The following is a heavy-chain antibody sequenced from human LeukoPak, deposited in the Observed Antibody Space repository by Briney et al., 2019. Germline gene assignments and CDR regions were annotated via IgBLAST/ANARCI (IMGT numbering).Heavy chain of an antibody. CDR2: IYYSGST. V-gene: IGHV4-59*01. D-gene: IGHD1-26*01. CDR3: ARTSGSYYYYGMDV. CDR1: GGSISTYY. Sequence: SETLSLTCTVSGGSISTYYWSWSRQPPGKGLEWIGYIYYSGSTNYNPSLKSRVTISVDTSKNQFSLKLSSVTAADTAVYYCARTSGSYYYYGMDVWGDGTSVTVSS. J-gene: IGHJ6*04.